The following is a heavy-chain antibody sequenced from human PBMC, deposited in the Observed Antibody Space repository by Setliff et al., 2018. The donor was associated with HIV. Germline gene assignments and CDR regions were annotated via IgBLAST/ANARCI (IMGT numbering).Heavy chain of an antibody. CDR3: AKGPNFEDAFDI. D-gene: IGHD2-8*01. CDR1: GGTFSNYA. CDR2: LIPIVDIT. Sequence: GPPVKVSCKASGGTFSNYAFSWVRQAPGQGLEWMGGLIPIVDITKSTQKFRDRVTFTADESTKTAQMELSGLTFEDTAVYYCAKGPNFEDAFDIWGQGTVVTVSS. V-gene: IGHV1-69*10. J-gene: IGHJ3*02.